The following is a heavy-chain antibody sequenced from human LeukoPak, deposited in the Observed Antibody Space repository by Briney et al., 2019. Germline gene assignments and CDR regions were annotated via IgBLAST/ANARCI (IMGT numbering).Heavy chain of an antibody. CDR2: IYYSGST. CDR1: GGSISSYY. Sequence: PSETLSLTCTVSGGSISSYYWSWIRQPPGKGLEWIGYIYYSGSTNYNPSLKSRVTISVDTSKNQFSLKLSSVTAADTAVYYCARAPPSAMVTAYFDYWGQGTLVTVSS. V-gene: IGHV4-59*01. D-gene: IGHD5-18*01. J-gene: IGHJ4*02. CDR3: ARAPPSAMVTAYFDY.